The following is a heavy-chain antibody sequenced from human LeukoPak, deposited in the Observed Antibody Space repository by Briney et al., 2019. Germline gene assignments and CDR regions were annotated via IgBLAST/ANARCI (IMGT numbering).Heavy chain of an antibody. Sequence: ASVKVSCKASGYTFTSYGISWVRQAPGQGLEWMGWISAYDGNTNYAQKLQGRVTMTTDTSTSTAYMELRSLRSDDAAVYYCARVRDFWSGGFAFDIWGQGTTVTVSS. CDR3: ARVRDFWSGGFAFDI. V-gene: IGHV1-18*01. D-gene: IGHD3-3*01. CDR2: ISAYDGNT. J-gene: IGHJ3*02. CDR1: GYTFTSYG.